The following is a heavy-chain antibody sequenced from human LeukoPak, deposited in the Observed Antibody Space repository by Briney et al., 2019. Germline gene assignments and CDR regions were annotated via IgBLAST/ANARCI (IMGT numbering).Heavy chain of an antibody. Sequence: ASVKVSCKASGYTFPSYFMHWVRQAPGQGLEWMGIINPTGGSTTYAQKFQGRVTMTRDTSTSTVYMELSSLRSDDTAVYYCARTAARRFDYWGQGTLGTVSS. J-gene: IGHJ4*02. CDR1: GYTFPSYF. CDR3: ARTAARRFDY. D-gene: IGHD6-6*01. V-gene: IGHV1-46*01. CDR2: INPTGGST.